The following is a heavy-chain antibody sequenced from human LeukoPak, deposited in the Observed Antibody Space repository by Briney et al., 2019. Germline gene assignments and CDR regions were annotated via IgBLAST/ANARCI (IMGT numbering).Heavy chain of an antibody. D-gene: IGHD3-10*01. CDR1: GFTVSSNY. CDR2: IYSGGST. J-gene: IGHJ4*02. CDR3: ARDPLWFGELLLDY. V-gene: IGHV3-53*05. Sequence: GGSLRLSCAASGFTVSSNYMSWVRQAPGKGLEWVSVIYSGGSTYYADSVKGRFTISRDNSKNTLYLQMNSLRAEDTAVYYCARDPLWFGELLLDYWGQGTLVTVSS.